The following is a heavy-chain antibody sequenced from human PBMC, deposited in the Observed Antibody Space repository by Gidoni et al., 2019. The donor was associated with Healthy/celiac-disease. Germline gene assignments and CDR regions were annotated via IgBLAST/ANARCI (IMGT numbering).Heavy chain of an antibody. CDR3: ARDAIVGATSSNWFDP. D-gene: IGHD1-26*01. J-gene: IGHJ5*02. V-gene: IGHV1-3*01. CDR1: GYTFTSYA. Sequence: QVQLVQSGAEVKKPGASVKVSCKASGYTFTSYAMHWVRQAPGQRLEWMGWINAGNGNTKYSQKFQGRVTITRDTSASTAYMELSSLRSEDTAVYYCARDAIVGATSSNWFDPWGQGTLVTVSS. CDR2: INAGNGNT.